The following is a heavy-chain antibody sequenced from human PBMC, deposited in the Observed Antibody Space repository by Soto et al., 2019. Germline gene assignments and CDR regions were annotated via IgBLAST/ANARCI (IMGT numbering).Heavy chain of an antibody. CDR3: AKDWRSSWYVYYYYGMDV. D-gene: IGHD6-13*01. CDR1: GFTFSSYA. CDR2: ISGSGGST. V-gene: IGHV3-23*01. J-gene: IGHJ6*02. Sequence: GGSLRLSCAASGFTFSSYAMSWVRQAPGKGLEWVSAISGSGGSTYYADSVKGRFTISRDNSKNTLYLQMNSLRAEDTAVYYCAKDWRSSWYVYYYYGMDVWGQGTTVPVSS.